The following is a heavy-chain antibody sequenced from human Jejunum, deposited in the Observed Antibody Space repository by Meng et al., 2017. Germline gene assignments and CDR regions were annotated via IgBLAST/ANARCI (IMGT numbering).Heavy chain of an antibody. J-gene: IGHJ4*02. Sequence: QVQLVQSGAEVKKPGASVKASCKTAGDTFSGYYMHWVRQAPGQGLEWMGRINPDNGVTNSAQRFQGRVTMTRDTSITTAYMELNRLTSGDTAFYYCARGGRDDYNVPHYWGQGTLVTVSS. D-gene: IGHD5-24*01. CDR3: ARGGRDDYNVPHY. CDR1: GDTFSGYY. CDR2: INPDNGVT. V-gene: IGHV1-2*06.